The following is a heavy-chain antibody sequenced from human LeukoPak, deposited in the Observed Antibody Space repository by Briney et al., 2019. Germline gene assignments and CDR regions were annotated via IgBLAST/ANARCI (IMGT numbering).Heavy chain of an antibody. Sequence: SETLSLTCAVYSGSFSGYYWSWIRQPPGKGLEWIGEINHSGSTNYNPSLKSRVTISVDTSKNQFSLKLSSVTAADTAVYYCARGGYCSSTSCYRYWFDPWGQGTLVTVSS. CDR1: SGSFSGYY. D-gene: IGHD2-2*01. CDR2: INHSGST. J-gene: IGHJ5*02. V-gene: IGHV4-34*01. CDR3: ARGGYCSSTSCYRYWFDP.